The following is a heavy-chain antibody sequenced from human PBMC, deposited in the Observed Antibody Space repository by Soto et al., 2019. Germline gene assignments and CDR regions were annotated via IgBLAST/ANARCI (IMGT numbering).Heavy chain of an antibody. CDR1: GGSIRNVY. V-gene: IGHV4-59*01. J-gene: IGHJ4*02. CDR3: ARAHAPTLPFDY. CDR2: IFHSGNA. D-gene: IGHD2-15*01. Sequence: SETLSLTCTVSGGSIRNVYWSWIRQPPGKRLEWIGFIFHSGNAKYNPALKSRVTISVDTSKNQFSLSLDSVTAADTAVYFCARAHAPTLPFDYWGLGTLVTVSS.